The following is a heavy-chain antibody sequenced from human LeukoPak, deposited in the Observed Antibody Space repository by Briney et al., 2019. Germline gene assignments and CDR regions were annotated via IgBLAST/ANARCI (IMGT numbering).Heavy chain of an antibody. V-gene: IGHV1-18*01. D-gene: IGHD1-26*01. Sequence: GASVKVSCKASGYTFTSYAMNWVRQAPGQGLEWMGWISAYNGNTNYAQKFQGRVTMTTDTSTSTAYMELRSLRSDDTAVYYCARDASGSPDCWGQGTLVTVSS. CDR3: ARDASGSPDC. J-gene: IGHJ4*02. CDR2: ISAYNGNT. CDR1: GYTFTSYA.